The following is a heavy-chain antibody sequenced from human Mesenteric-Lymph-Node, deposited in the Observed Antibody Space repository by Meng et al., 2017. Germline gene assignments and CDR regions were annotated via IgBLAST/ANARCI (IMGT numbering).Heavy chain of an antibody. CDR2: ISRNGDMI. CDR1: GFTFSDYY. J-gene: IGHJ2*01. D-gene: IGHD2-15*01. CDR3: AKDMGLGALPGL. V-gene: IGHV3-11*01. Sequence: QGQLVELGGDLVKPGGSLRLSCVASGFTFSDYYMSWIRQAPGKGLEWVSYISRNGDMIYYADSVKGRFTVSRDNTKNSLYLQMNSLRTEDTALYYCAKDMGLGALPGLWGRGTLVTVSS.